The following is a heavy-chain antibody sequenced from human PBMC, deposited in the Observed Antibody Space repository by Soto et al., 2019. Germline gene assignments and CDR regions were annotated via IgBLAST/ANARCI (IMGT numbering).Heavy chain of an antibody. V-gene: IGHV1-46*01. J-gene: IGHJ3*02. CDR2: INPSGGST. D-gene: IGHD3-22*01. Sequence: QVQLVQSGAEVKKPGASVKVSCKASGYTFTSYYMHWVRQAPGQGLEWMGIINPSGGSTSYAQKCQGRVTMTRDTSTSTVYMELSSLRSEDTAVYYCARGGTYYYDSSGYYHPPHDAFDIWGQGTMVTVSS. CDR1: GYTFTSYY. CDR3: ARGGTYYYDSSGYYHPPHDAFDI.